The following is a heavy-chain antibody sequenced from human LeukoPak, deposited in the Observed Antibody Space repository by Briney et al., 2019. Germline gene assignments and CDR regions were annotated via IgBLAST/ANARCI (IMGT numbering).Heavy chain of an antibody. V-gene: IGHV3-21*01. CDR2: ISSSSSYI. CDR1: GFTFSSYS. CDR3: DPLRGYYYDSSGYSPNDY. D-gene: IGHD3-22*01. J-gene: IGHJ4*02. Sequence: PGGSLRLSCAASGFTFSSYSMNWVRQAPGKGLEWVSSISSSSSYIYYADSVKGRFTISRDNAKNSLYLQMNSLRAEDTAVYYCDPLRGYYYDSSGYSPNDYWGQGTLATVSS.